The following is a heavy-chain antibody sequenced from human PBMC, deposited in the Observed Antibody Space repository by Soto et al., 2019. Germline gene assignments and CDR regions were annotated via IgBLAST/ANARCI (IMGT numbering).Heavy chain of an antibody. CDR2: IYYSGST. CDR1: GGSISSYY. CDR3: ARALYDYVWGSYRSNPIPKRPPNWFDP. D-gene: IGHD3-16*02. J-gene: IGHJ5*02. V-gene: IGHV4-59*01. Sequence: QVQLQESGPGLVKPSETLSLTCTVSGGSISSYYWSWIRQPPGKGLEWIGYIYYSGSTNYNPSLKSRVTISVDTSKNQFSLKLSSVTAADTAVYYCARALYDYVWGSYRSNPIPKRPPNWFDPWGQGTLVTVSS.